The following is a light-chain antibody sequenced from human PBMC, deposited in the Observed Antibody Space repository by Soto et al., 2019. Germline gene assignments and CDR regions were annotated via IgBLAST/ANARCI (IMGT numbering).Light chain of an antibody. CDR2: DVS. Sequence: QSALTQPRSVSGSPGQLVTISCTGTSSDVGGYNYVSWYQQHPGKAPKLMIYDVSKRPSGVPDRFSGSKSGNTASLTISGLQAEDEGDYYCCSYAGSTFVFGGGTQLTVL. CDR3: CSYAGSTFV. V-gene: IGLV2-11*01. J-gene: IGLJ2*01. CDR1: SSDVGGYNY.